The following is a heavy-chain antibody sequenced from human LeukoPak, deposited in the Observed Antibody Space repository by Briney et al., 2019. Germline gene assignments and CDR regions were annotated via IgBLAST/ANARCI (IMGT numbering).Heavy chain of an antibody. D-gene: IGHD5-12*01. Sequence: SETLSLTCTVSGGSVSSGSYYWSWIRQPPGKGLEWIGYINYSGSTNYNSSLKSRVTISVDTSKNQFSLKLSSVTAADTAVYYCARDQLAYSGYDTLFDYWGQGSLVTVSS. CDR3: ARDQLAYSGYDTLFDY. CDR2: INYSGST. V-gene: IGHV4-61*01. CDR1: GGSVSSGSYY. J-gene: IGHJ4*02.